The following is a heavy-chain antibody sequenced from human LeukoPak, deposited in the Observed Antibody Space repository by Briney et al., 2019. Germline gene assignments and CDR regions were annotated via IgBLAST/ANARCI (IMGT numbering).Heavy chain of an antibody. D-gene: IGHD6-19*01. CDR2: ISYDGNNK. CDR1: GFTFSTYA. J-gene: IGHJ4*02. V-gene: IGHV3-30*18. CDR3: AKDKYSSGRYPSY. Sequence: PGGSLRLSCAASGFTFSTYAMHWVRQVPGKGLEWVAVISYDGNNKYYADSVKGRFTISRDNSKNTLYLQMNSLRAEDTAVYYCAKDKYSSGRYPSYWGQGTLVTVSS.